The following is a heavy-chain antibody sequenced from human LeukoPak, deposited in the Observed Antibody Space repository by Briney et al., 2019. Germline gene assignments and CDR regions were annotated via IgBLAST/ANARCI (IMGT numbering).Heavy chain of an antibody. CDR3: VRQFAS. CDR2: VSGSGSTV. CDR1: GFTFCDHI. V-gene: IGHV3-48*01. Sequence: GGSLRLSCAASGFTFCDHIMNWVRQLPGKRLEWVAYVSGSGSTVYYADSVKGRFTVSKDNGKSSLYLQMNSLRVEDTALYYCVRQFASWGQGTLVTVSS. J-gene: IGHJ4*02.